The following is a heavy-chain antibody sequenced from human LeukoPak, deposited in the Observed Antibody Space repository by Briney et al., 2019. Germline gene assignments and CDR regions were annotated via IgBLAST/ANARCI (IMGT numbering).Heavy chain of an antibody. J-gene: IGHJ4*02. D-gene: IGHD1-1*01. CDR1: GGSISSYY. Sequence: PSETLSLTCTVSGGSISSYYWTWIRQSPGKGLEWIGYIHYRGTTNHNPSLKSRVTISVDTSKNQFSLKLSSVTAADTAVYYCARGRYTFDYWGQGTLVTVSS. CDR2: IHYRGTT. V-gene: IGHV4-59*01. CDR3: ARGRYTFDY.